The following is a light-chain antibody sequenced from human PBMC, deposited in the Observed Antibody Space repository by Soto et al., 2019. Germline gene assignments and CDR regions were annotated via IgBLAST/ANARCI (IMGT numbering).Light chain of an antibody. J-gene: IGKJ4*01. CDR2: GAS. V-gene: IGKV3-15*01. CDR3: LQYYNWPLT. Sequence: EIVMTQSPATLSLSPGERATLSCRASQSVSSNLAWYQQKPGQTPRLVIYGASNRATGVPARFSGSGSGTDFTLTISSLQSEDFEVYYCLQYYNWPLTFGGGTKVDIK. CDR1: QSVSSN.